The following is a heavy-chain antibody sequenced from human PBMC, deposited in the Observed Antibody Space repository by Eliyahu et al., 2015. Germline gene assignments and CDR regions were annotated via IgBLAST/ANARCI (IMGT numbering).Heavy chain of an antibody. Sequence: QVQLVQSGAEVKKPGASVKVSCKASGYXFTSYAMHWVRQAPGQRLEWMGWINAGNGXTKYSQKFQGRVTITRDTSASTAYMELSSLRSEDTAVYYCAREAVTTYYFDYWGQGTLVTVSS. CDR1: GYXFTSYA. D-gene: IGHD4-11*01. CDR3: AREAVTTYYFDY. J-gene: IGHJ4*02. CDR2: INAGNGXT. V-gene: IGHV1-3*01.